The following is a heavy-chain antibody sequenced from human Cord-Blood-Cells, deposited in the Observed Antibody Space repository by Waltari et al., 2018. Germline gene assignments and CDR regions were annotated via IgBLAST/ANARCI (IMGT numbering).Heavy chain of an antibody. CDR2: IYHSGST. Sequence: QVQLQESGPGLVKSSATLSLICAVSGYSIGSGYYCAWIWPPPGKGLEWIGSIYHSGSTYYNPSLKSRVTIAVDTSKNQFSLKLSSVTAADTAVYYCARERELGRWYFDLWGRGTLVTVSS. V-gene: IGHV4-38-2*02. D-gene: IGHD7-27*01. J-gene: IGHJ2*01. CDR3: ARERELGRWYFDL. CDR1: GYSIGSGYY.